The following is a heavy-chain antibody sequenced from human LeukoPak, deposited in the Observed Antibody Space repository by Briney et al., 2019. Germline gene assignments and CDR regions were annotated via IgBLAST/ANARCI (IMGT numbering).Heavy chain of an antibody. D-gene: IGHD1-26*01. V-gene: IGHV3-23*01. J-gene: IGHJ4*02. Sequence: GGSLRLSCAASGFTFSSYAMGWVRQAPGKGLEWVSAISGTGNRTYYADSVKGRFTISRDNSKNTLYLQMNSLRVEDTALYYCAKDRRETPAYFDYWGQGTLVTVSS. CDR2: ISGTGNRT. CDR3: AKDRRETPAYFDY. CDR1: GFTFSSYA.